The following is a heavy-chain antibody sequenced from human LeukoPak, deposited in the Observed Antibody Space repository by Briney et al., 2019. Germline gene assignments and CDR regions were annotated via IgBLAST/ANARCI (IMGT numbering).Heavy chain of an antibody. CDR3: ARDLPSYGDYAVDGFDI. V-gene: IGHV1-69*13. CDR2: IIPIFGTA. J-gene: IGHJ3*02. D-gene: IGHD4-17*01. Sequence: SVKVSCKASGGTFSSYATSWVRQAPGQGLEWMGGIIPIFGTANYAQKFQGRVTITADESTSTAYMELSSLRSEDTAVYYCARDLPSYGDYAVDGFDIWGQGTMVTVSS. CDR1: GGTFSSYA.